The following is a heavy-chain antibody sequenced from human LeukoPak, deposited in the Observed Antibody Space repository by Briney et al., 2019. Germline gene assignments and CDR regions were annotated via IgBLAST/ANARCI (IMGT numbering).Heavy chain of an antibody. CDR3: ARDLASVIVVVPAGLAFDI. J-gene: IGHJ3*02. Sequence: GASVKVSCKASGGTFSSYAISWVRQAPGQGLEWMGRIIPIFGTANYAQKFQGRVTITTDESTSTAYMELSSLRSEDTAVYYCARDLASVIVVVPAGLAFDIWGPGTMVTVSS. CDR2: IIPIFGTA. D-gene: IGHD2-2*01. V-gene: IGHV1-69*05. CDR1: GGTFSSYA.